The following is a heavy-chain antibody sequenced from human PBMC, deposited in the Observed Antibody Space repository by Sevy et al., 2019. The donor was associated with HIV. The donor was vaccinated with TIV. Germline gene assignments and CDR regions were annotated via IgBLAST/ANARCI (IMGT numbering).Heavy chain of an antibody. CDR3: ARDHPSTAPFDY. Sequence: GGSLRLSCAASGFTFSNFWMSWVRQAPGKGLEFVANIKQDGSENFYADSVKGRFTISRDNAENSLFLQMNNLRVEETAVYYCARDHPSTAPFDYWGQGTLVTVSS. CDR2: IKQDGSEN. V-gene: IGHV3-7*03. CDR1: GFTFSNFW. D-gene: IGHD2-21*02. J-gene: IGHJ4*02.